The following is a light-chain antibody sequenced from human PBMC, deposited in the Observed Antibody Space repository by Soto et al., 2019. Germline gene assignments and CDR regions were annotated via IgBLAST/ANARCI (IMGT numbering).Light chain of an antibody. J-gene: IGKJ5*01. CDR1: QSVSSY. V-gene: IGKV3-11*01. Sequence: VLKQSPATLSLSRGERASLSCRASQSVSSYLAWYQQKRGQAPRIXIYDASNRDTGIPARFSGTGSGTEFTLTINNLEPEDFEVYYCQVRTNWSIAFGRGTRLEIK. CDR3: QVRTNWSIA. CDR2: DAS.